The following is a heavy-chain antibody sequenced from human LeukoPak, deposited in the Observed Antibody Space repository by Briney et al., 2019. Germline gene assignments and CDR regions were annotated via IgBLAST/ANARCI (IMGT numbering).Heavy chain of an antibody. CDR3: ARGDSGSVIAANFDY. CDR1: GYAFTNYG. Sequence: ASVKVSCKASGYAFTNYGISWVRQAPGQGLEWMGWISVYNGNTNYAQNLQDRVTMTTDTSTRTAHMELRSLRFDDTAVYYCARGDSGSVIAANFDYWGQGTLVTVSS. J-gene: IGHJ4*02. CDR2: ISVYNGNT. D-gene: IGHD6-6*01. V-gene: IGHV1-18*01.